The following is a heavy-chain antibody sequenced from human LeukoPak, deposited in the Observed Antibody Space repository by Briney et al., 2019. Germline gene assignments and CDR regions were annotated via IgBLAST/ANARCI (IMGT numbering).Heavy chain of an antibody. CDR1: GYTFTSYF. J-gene: IGHJ4*02. CDR2: INPSGGST. V-gene: IGHV1-46*01. D-gene: IGHD4-17*01. CDR3: ARDSADYGDYDY. Sequence: GASVKVSCKASGYTFTSYFMHWVRQAPGQGLDWMGIINPSGGSTSYAQKFQGRVTMTRDTSTRTVYMELSSLRSEDTAVYYCARDSADYGDYDYWGQGTLVTVSS.